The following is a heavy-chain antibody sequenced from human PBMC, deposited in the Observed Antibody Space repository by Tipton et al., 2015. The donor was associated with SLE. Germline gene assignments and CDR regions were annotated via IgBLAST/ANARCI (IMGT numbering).Heavy chain of an antibody. CDR3: ARDRVGGTDY. CDR1: GGSISSYY. J-gene: IGHJ4*02. D-gene: IGHD1-1*01. V-gene: IGHV4-59*01. CDR2: IYYSGST. Sequence: GLVKPSETLSLTCTVSGGSISSYYWSWIRQPPGKGLEWIGYIYYSGSTNYNPSIKSRVTISVDTSKNQFSLKLSSVTAADTAVYYCARDRVGGTDYWGQGTLVTVSS.